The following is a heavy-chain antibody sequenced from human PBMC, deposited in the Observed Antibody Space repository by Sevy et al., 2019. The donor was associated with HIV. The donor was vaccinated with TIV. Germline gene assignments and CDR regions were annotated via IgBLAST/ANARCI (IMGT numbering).Heavy chain of an antibody. CDR1: GGSISSYY. J-gene: IGHJ5*02. CDR3: ASFNYYDSSGYQNWFDP. D-gene: IGHD3-22*01. V-gene: IGHV4-59*01. Sequence: SETLSLTCTVSGGSISSYYWSWIRQPPGKGLEWIGYIYYSGSTNYNPSLKSRVTISVDTSKNQFSLKLSSVTAADTAVYYCASFNYYDSSGYQNWFDPWGQGTLVTVSS. CDR2: IYYSGST.